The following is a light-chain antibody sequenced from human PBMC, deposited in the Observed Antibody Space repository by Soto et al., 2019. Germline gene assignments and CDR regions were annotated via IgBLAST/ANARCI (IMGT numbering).Light chain of an antibody. J-gene: IGKJ5*01. CDR3: QQRHNWPIT. CDR1: QSVDSN. Sequence: EIVMTQSPATLSVSPGERATLSCRASQSVDSNLAWYQQRPGQAPRLLIYDTSNRATGIPARFSGSGSGTDFTLTISGLEPADLGVYYCQQRHNWPITFGQGTRLEIK. V-gene: IGKV3-11*01. CDR2: DTS.